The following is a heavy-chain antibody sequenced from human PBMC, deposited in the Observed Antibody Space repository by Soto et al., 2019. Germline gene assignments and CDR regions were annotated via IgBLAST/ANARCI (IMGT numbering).Heavy chain of an antibody. J-gene: IGHJ3*02. CDR3: ARVGVIVATIGFAFDI. CDR1: GFTVSSNY. Sequence: EVQLVESGGGLVQPGGSLRLSCAASGFTVSSNYMSWVRQAPGKGLEWVSVIYSGGSTYYADSVKGRFTISRHNSKTTLYLQMNSLRAEDTAVYYCARVGVIVATIGFAFDIWGQGTMVTVSS. CDR2: IYSGGST. D-gene: IGHD5-12*01. V-gene: IGHV3-53*04.